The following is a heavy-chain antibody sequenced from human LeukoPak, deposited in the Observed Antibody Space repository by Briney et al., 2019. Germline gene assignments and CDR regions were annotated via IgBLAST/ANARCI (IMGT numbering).Heavy chain of an antibody. J-gene: IGHJ4*02. D-gene: IGHD3-22*01. Sequence: PGGSPRLSCAASGFTFSSYGMHWVRQAPGKGLEWVAFIRYDGSNKYYADSVKGRFTISRDNSKNTLYLQMNSLRAEDTAVYYCARARPNYYDSSGYPDYFDYWGQGTLVTVSS. CDR3: ARARPNYYDSSGYPDYFDY. CDR1: GFTFSSYG. V-gene: IGHV3-30*02. CDR2: IRYDGSNK.